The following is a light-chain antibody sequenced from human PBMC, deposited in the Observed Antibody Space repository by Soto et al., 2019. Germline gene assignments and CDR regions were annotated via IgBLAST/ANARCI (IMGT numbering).Light chain of an antibody. CDR3: QSYDSSLTLRV. V-gene: IGLV1-40*01. CDR2: ANT. CDR1: SSNIGAGYD. Sequence: QPVLTQPPSVSGAPGQRVTISCTGSSSNIGAGYDVHWYQQLPGTAPKLLIYANTNRPSGVPDRFSGSKSGTSASLAITGLQADDEADYYGQSYDSSLTLRVFGTGTKLTVL. J-gene: IGLJ1*01.